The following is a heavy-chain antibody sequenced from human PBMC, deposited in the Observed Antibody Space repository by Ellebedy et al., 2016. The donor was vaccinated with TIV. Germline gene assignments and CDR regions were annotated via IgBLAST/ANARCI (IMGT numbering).Heavy chain of an antibody. CDR1: GFTVSSNY. Sequence: GESLKISXAASGFTVSSNYMSWVRQAPGKGLEWVGFIRSKAYGGTTEYAASVKGRFTISRDDSKSIAYLQMNSLKTEDTAVYYCTRGEYSSWYVNFDYWGQGTLVTVSS. V-gene: IGHV3-49*04. CDR2: IRSKAYGGTT. CDR3: TRGEYSSWYVNFDY. D-gene: IGHD6-13*01. J-gene: IGHJ4*02.